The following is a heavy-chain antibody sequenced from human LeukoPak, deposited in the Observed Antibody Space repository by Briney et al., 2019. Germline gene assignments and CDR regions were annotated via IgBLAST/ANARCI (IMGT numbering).Heavy chain of an antibody. CDR2: IHSGGST. Sequence: PGGSLRLSCAASGLTVGSDYMSWVRQAPGKGLEWVSIIHSGGSTYYADSVKGRFTISRDNAKNTLNLQMNSLRAEDTAVYYCARRQHCSSTSCLDYWGQGTQVTVSP. D-gene: IGHD2-2*01. V-gene: IGHV3-66*04. J-gene: IGHJ4*02. CDR1: GLTVGSDY. CDR3: ARRQHCSSTSCLDY.